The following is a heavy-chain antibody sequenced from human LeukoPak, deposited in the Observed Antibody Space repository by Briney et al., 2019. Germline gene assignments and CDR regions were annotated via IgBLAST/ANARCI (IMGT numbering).Heavy chain of an antibody. D-gene: IGHD2-2*01. CDR1: GGSISTTAYY. CDR3: ARQYPRYYYGMDV. CDR2: LYYSGTT. Sequence: PSETLSLTCTVSGGSISTTAYYWGWIRQPPGKGLEWVGSLYYSGTTNYNPSLKSRVTISVDTSKNQFSLKLSSVTAADTAVYYCARQYPRYYYGMDVWGQGTTVTVSS. V-gene: IGHV4-39*01. J-gene: IGHJ6*02.